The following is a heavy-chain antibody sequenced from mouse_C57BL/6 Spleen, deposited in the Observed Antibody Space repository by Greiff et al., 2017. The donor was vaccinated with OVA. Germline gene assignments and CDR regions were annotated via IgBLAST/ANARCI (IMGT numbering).Heavy chain of an antibody. CDR2: INPNNGGT. CDR3: ARWGYSNSWFAY. CDR1: GYTFTDYY. J-gene: IGHJ3*01. D-gene: IGHD2-5*01. Sequence: EVQLQQSGPELVKPGASVKISCKASGYTFTDYYMNWVKQSHGKSLEWIGDINPNNGGTSYNQKFKGKATLTVDKSSSTAYMELRSLTSEDSAVYYCARWGYSNSWFAYWGQGTLVTVSA. V-gene: IGHV1-26*01.